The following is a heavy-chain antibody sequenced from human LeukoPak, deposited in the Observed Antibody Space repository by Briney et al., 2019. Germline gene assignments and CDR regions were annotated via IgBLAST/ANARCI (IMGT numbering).Heavy chain of an antibody. CDR2: IYYSGST. CDR3: ARDPVNPDYYDTSGYQN. Sequence: SETLSLTCTVSGGSISSGGYYWSWIRQHPGKGLEWIGYIYYSGSTYYNPSLKSRVTISVDTSMNQFSLKLSSVTAADTAVYYCARDPVNPDYYDTSGYQNWGQGTLVTVSS. D-gene: IGHD3-22*01. J-gene: IGHJ4*02. V-gene: IGHV4-31*03. CDR1: GGSISSGGYY.